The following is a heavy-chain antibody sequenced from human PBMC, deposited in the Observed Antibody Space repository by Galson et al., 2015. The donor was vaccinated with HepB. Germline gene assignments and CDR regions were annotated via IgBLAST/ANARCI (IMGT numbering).Heavy chain of an antibody. CDR3: ARGLNSTVAGLQVLDM. D-gene: IGHD2/OR15-2a*01. CDR1: GFIFTNYA. CDR2: VRSDGACT. J-gene: IGHJ4*03. Sequence: SLRLSCATSGFIFTNYAMHWVRQAPGEGLEWVAAVRSDGACTFYADSVRGRFTVSRDNSKNMVYVQMNSLRAEDAAFYHCARGLNSTVAGLQVLDMWGQGTLAPVPS. V-gene: IGHV3-33*08.